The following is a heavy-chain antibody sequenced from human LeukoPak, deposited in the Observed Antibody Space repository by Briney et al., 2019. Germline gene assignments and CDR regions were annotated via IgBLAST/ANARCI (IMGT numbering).Heavy chain of an antibody. CDR3: ARHDWFDP. Sequence: GGSLRLSCAASGFTFRDYAMHWVRQAPGKGLEWVSGITWNSRDIGYADSVKGRFTISRDNSKNTLYLQMNSLRAEDTAVYYCARHDWFDPWGRGTLVTVSS. V-gene: IGHV3-9*01. CDR2: ITWNSRDI. J-gene: IGHJ5*02. CDR1: GFTFRDYA.